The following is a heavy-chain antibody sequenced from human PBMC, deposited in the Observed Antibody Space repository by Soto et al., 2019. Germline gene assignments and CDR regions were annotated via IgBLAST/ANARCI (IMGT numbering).Heavy chain of an antibody. J-gene: IGHJ4*02. Sequence: EVQLVESGGDLVQPGGSLRLSCAASGFTFSTYWMFWVRQAPGKGLEWVATIKQDGSEKLYVDSVKGRFTISRDTAKNSLHLQMNSLRVEDTAVYSCAGAPGWLIENWGQGSLVTVSS. CDR1: GFTFSTYW. CDR2: IKQDGSEK. D-gene: IGHD5-12*01. V-gene: IGHV3-7*04. CDR3: AGAPGWLIEN.